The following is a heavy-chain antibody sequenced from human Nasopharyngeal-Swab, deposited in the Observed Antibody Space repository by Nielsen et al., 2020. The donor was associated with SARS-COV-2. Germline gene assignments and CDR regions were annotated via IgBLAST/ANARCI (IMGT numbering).Heavy chain of an antibody. CDR2: IYYSGST. Sequence: WIRQPPGRGLGWIGSIYYSGSTYYNPSLKSRVTISVDTSKNQFSLQLSSVTAADTAVYYCAKQRGDTARVFDFWGQGTLVTVSS. D-gene: IGHD5-18*01. CDR3: AKQRGDTARVFDF. V-gene: IGHV4-39*01. J-gene: IGHJ4*02.